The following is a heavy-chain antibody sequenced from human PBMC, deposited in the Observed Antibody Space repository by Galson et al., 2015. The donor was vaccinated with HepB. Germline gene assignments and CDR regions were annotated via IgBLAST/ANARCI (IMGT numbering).Heavy chain of an antibody. V-gene: IGHV4-34*01. CDR2: INYSGRT. D-gene: IGHD3-22*01. Sequence: LRLSCAASGFTFSDYYMSWIRQAPGKGLEWIGEINYSGRTNYNPSLKSRVTMSVDTSNNQFSLKMNSVTAADTAVYYCARGSVEDSNGYYYVQWFDPWGQGTLVAVSS. J-gene: IGHJ5*01. CDR1: GFTFSDYY. CDR3: ARGSVEDSNGYYYVQWFDP.